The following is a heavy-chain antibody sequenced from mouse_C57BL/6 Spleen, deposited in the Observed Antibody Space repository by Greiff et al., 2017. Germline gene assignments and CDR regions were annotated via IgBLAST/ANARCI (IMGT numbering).Heavy chain of an antibody. Sequence: VQLQQPGAELVRPGSSVKLSCKASGYTFTSYWMHWVKQRPIQGLEWIGNIDPSDSETHYNQKFKDKATLTVDKSSSTAYMQLSSLTSEDSAVYYCARNYGLWYVEVWGTGTTVTVSS. D-gene: IGHD1-1*01. J-gene: IGHJ1*03. CDR2: IDPSDSET. CDR3: ARNYGLWYVEV. V-gene: IGHV1-52*01. CDR1: GYTFTSYW.